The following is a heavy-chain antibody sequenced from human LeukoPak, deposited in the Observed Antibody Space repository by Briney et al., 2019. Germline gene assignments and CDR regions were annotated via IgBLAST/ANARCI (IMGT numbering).Heavy chain of an antibody. CDR2: INHSGST. CDR1: GGSFSGYY. J-gene: IGHJ4*02. D-gene: IGHD6-13*01. CDR3: ARVRQQLDGIIDY. Sequence: SETLSLTCAVYGGSFSGYYWSWIRQPPGKGLEWIGEINHSGSTNYNPSLKSRVTISVDTSKNQFSLKPSSVTAADTAVYYCARVRQQLDGIIDYWGQGTLVTVSS. V-gene: IGHV4-34*01.